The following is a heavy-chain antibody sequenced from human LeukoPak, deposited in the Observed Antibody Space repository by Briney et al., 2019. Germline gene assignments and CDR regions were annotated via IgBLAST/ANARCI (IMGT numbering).Heavy chain of an antibody. V-gene: IGHV1-69*05. D-gene: IGHD6-13*01. CDR2: IIPIFGTA. Sequence: SVKVSCKASGGTFSSYAISWVRQAPGQGLEWMGGIIPIFGTANYAQKFQGRVTITTDESTSTAYMELSSLRSEDTAVYYCAREADQYSSRGALSYWGQGTLVTVSS. CDR1: GGTFSSYA. J-gene: IGHJ4*02. CDR3: AREADQYSSRGALSY.